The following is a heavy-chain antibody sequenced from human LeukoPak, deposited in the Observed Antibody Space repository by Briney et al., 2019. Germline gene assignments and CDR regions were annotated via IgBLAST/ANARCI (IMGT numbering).Heavy chain of an antibody. CDR2: IIPIFGTA. D-gene: IGHD2-2*01. CDR1: GGTFSSYA. V-gene: IGHV1-69*13. J-gene: IGHJ3*02. Sequence: SVKVSCTASGGTFSSYAISWVRQAPGQGLEWMGGIIPIFGTANYAQKFQGRVTITADESTSTAYMELSSLRSEDTAVYYCARAKFSNDAFDIWGQGTMVTVSS. CDR3: ARAKFSNDAFDI.